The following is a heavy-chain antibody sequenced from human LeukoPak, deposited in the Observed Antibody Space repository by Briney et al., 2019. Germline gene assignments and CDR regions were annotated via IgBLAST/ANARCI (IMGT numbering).Heavy chain of an antibody. V-gene: IGHV1-46*01. D-gene: IGHD1-26*01. CDR1: GYTFTSYY. CDR3: ARVGHDGGSYGY. J-gene: IGHJ4*02. Sequence: GASVKVSCKASGYTFTSYYMHWVRQAPGQGFEWMGIINPSGGSTSYAQKFQGRVTMTRDMSTSTVYMELSSLRSEDTAVYYCARVGHDGGSYGYWGQGTLVTVSS. CDR2: INPSGGST.